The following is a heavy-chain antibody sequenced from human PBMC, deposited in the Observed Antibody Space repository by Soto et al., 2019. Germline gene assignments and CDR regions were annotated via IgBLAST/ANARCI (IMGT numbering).Heavy chain of an antibody. V-gene: IGHV3-21*01. Sequence: EVKLVESGGGLVKPGGSLRLSCAASGFTFSSYSMNWVRQAPGKGLEWVSSISSSSSYIYYADSVKGRFTISRDNAKNTLYLQMNSLRAEDTAVYYCARDQPGYSYGYGLGYWGQGTQVTVSS. CDR3: ARDQPGYSYGYGLGY. CDR1: GFTFSSYS. J-gene: IGHJ4*02. D-gene: IGHD5-18*01. CDR2: ISSSSSYI.